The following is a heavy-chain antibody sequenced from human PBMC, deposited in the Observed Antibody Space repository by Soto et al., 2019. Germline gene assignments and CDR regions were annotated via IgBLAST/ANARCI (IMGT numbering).Heavy chain of an antibody. CDR3: ASGRNGLDV. Sequence: QVQLVQSGAEVKKPGASVKVSCKASGDTFTNYDINWVRQATGQGLEWMGRMNPNSGNTGYAQKFQGRVTMTRNTSITTAYMELSSLRSEDMAVYHCASGRNGLDVWGQGTTVTVSS. V-gene: IGHV1-8*01. J-gene: IGHJ6*02. CDR2: MNPNSGNT. CDR1: GDTFTNYD.